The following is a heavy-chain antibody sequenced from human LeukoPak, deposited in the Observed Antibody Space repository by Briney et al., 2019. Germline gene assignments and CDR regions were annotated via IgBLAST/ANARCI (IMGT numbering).Heavy chain of an antibody. CDR3: ARGYCSGGSCYDEQNWFDP. J-gene: IGHJ5*02. D-gene: IGHD2-15*01. CDR2: ISAYNGNT. CDR1: GYTFTSYG. V-gene: IGHV1-18*01. Sequence: ASVKVSCKASGYTFTSYGISWVRQAPGQGLEWMGWISAYNGNTNYAQKLQGRVTMTTDTSTSTAYMELRSLRSDDTAVYYCARGYCSGGSCYDEQNWFDPWGQGTLVTVSS.